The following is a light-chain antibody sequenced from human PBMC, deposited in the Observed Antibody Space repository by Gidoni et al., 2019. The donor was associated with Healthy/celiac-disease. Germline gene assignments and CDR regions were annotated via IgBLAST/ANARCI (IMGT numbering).Light chain of an antibody. Sequence: DIQLTQSPSFLSASVGDRVTITCRASQGISSYLAWYQQKPGKAPKLLIYAAATLQSGVPSRFSGSGSGTEFTRTISSLQPEDFATYYCQHRGFTFGPGTKVEIK. CDR1: QGISSY. V-gene: IGKV1-9*01. CDR3: QHRGFT. J-gene: IGKJ3*01. CDR2: AAA.